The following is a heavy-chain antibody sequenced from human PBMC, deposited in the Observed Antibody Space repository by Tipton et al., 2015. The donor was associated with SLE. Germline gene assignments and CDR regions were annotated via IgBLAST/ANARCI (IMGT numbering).Heavy chain of an antibody. J-gene: IGHJ4*02. CDR2: LYASGST. CDR1: GGSMSSGNYY. D-gene: IGHD2-21*01. Sequence: TLSLTCTVSGGSMSSGNYYWSWIRQPAGKGLEWIGRLYASGSTNYNPSLKSRVTISVDRSKNQFSLKLSSVTAADTAVYYCAVNVVVKVQVDYWGPGALVTVSA. CDR3: AVNVVVKVQVDY. V-gene: IGHV4-61*02.